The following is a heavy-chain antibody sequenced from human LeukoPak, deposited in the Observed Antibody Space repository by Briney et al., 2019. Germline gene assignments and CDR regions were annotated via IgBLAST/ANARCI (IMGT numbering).Heavy chain of an antibody. CDR2: ISGSGGST. V-gene: IGHV3-23*01. CDR3: AKEGDIVVVPAANPDY. D-gene: IGHD2-2*01. Sequence: GGSLRLSCAASGFTFSSYAMSWVRQAPGKGLERVSAISGSGGSTYYADSVKGRFTISRDNSKNTLYLQMNSLRAEDTAVYYCAKEGDIVVVPAANPDYWGQGTLVTVSS. J-gene: IGHJ4*02. CDR1: GFTFSSYA.